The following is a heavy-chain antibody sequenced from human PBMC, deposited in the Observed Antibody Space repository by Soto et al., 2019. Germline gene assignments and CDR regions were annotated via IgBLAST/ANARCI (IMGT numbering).Heavy chain of an antibody. V-gene: IGHV4-39*01. CDR1: GGSISSSSYY. J-gene: IGHJ2*01. CDR3: ARTRRVATWYFDL. CDR2: IYYSGST. D-gene: IGHD5-12*01. Sequence: QLLESGPGLVKPSETLSLTCTVSGGSISSSSYYWSWIRQPPGKGLEWIGSIYYSGSTYYNPSLKSRVTISVDTSKNQFSLKLSSVTAADTAVYYCARTRRVATWYFDLWGRGTLVTVSS.